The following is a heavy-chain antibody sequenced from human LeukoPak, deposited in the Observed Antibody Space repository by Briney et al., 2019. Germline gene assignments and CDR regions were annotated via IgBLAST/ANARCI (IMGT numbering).Heavy chain of an antibody. V-gene: IGHV5-51*01. J-gene: IGHJ4*02. CDR3: ARPGYCSGGSCYQGDY. D-gene: IGHD2-15*01. CDR1: GYSFTSYW. CDR2: IYPGDSDT. Sequence: PGESLKISCKGSGYSFTSYWIGWVRQMPGKGLEWMGIIYPGDSDTRYSPSFQGQVTISADKSISTAYLQWSSLKASDTAMYYCARPGYCSGGSCYQGDYRGQGTLVTASS.